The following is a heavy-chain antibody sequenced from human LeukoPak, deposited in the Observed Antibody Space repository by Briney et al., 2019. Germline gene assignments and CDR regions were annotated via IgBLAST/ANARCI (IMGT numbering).Heavy chain of an antibody. V-gene: IGHV3-30*18. D-gene: IGHD7-27*01. CDR3: AKGTRLNWGPTFDY. Sequence: PGGSLRLSCAASGFTFSSYGMHWVRQAPGKGLEWVAVISYDGSNKYYADSVKGRFTISRDNSKNTLYLQMNSLRAEDTAVYYCAKGTRLNWGPTFDYWGQGTLVTVSS. J-gene: IGHJ4*02. CDR2: ISYDGSNK. CDR1: GFTFSSYG.